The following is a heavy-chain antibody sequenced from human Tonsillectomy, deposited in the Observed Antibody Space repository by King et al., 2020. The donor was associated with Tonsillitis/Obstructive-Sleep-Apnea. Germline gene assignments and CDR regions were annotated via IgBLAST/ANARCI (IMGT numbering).Heavy chain of an antibody. Sequence: VQLVESGGGVVQPGRSLRLSCAASGFTFSSYAMHWVRQAPGKGLEWVAVISYDGSNKYCADSVKGRFTISRDNYKNTMYLQMNSLRAEDTAVYYCARDPPIVIIPAAIKGGFDYWGQGTLVTVSS. CDR3: ARDPPIVIIPAAIKGGFDY. V-gene: IGHV3-30*04. J-gene: IGHJ4*02. D-gene: IGHD2-2*02. CDR1: GFTFSSYA. CDR2: ISYDGSNK.